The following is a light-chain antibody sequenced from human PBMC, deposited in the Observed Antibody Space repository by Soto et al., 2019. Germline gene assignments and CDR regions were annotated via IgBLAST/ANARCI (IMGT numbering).Light chain of an antibody. CDR3: QQYNTYST. CDR1: QSISRW. J-gene: IGKJ5*01. V-gene: IGKV1-5*01. CDR2: DAS. Sequence: DIPMTQSPSTLSSSFGDRVTITCRASQSISRWLAWYQQKPGKAPKALIYDASTLRSGVPSRFSGGGSGTEFTLTISSMKPDDFATYSCQQYNTYSTFGQGTRLEIK.